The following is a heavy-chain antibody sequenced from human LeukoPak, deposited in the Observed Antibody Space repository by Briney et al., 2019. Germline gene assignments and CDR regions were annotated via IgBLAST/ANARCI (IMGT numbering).Heavy chain of an antibody. CDR1: GGSISSSNFY. CDR3: ARTRADPLTGEYWNFDL. D-gene: IGHD3-9*01. J-gene: IGHJ2*01. Sequence: PSETLSLTCTVSGGSISSSNFYWGWIRQPPGKGLEWIGSIYYSGSTYYNPSLKSRVSISVDTSKNQFSLKLSSVTAADTAVYYCARTRADPLTGEYWNFDLWGRGTLVTVSS. CDR2: IYYSGST. V-gene: IGHV4-39*07.